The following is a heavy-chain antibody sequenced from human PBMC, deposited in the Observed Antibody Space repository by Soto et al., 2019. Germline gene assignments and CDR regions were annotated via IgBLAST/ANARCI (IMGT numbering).Heavy chain of an antibody. D-gene: IGHD2-2*01. V-gene: IGHV3-48*03. CDR1: GFTFSSHS. CDR3: TTDLTGYAMDV. J-gene: IGHJ6*02. CDR2: ISLNMKTI. Sequence: GGSLRLSCAASGFTFSSHSMNWVRQAPGKGLEWVSYISLNMKTIKYADSVKGRFTISRDNAKNSLYLQMSTLRAEDTAVYHCTTDLTGYAMDVWGQGTTVTVSS.